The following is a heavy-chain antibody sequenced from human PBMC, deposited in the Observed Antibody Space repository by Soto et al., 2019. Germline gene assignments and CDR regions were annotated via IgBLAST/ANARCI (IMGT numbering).Heavy chain of an antibody. CDR2: MNPDNGNT. Sequence: QVQLVQSGAEVKKPGASVKVSCKPSGYTFTSYDIHWVRQATGQGLEWMGWMNPDNGNTGYAQKLQGRVTMTRDTSIRTADMDLSSLRPEDTAVYYCAGGPAEGEGATYYWGQGTLVTVSS. D-gene: IGHD1-26*01. CDR1: GYTFTSYD. V-gene: IGHV1-8*01. J-gene: IGHJ4*02. CDR3: AGGPAEGEGATYY.